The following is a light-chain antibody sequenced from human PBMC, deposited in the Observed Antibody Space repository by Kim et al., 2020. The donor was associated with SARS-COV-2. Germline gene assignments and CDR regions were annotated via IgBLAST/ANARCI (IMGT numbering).Light chain of an antibody. CDR1: SSNIEAGYD. Sequence: ITISCPGSSSNIEAGYDVHWYQQLPGTAPKLLIYGNSNRPSGVPDRFAGSKSGTSASLAITGLQAEDEADYYCQSYDSSLSGSGVFGGGTQLTVL. CDR2: GNS. CDR3: QSYDSSLSGSGV. V-gene: IGLV1-40*01. J-gene: IGLJ3*02.